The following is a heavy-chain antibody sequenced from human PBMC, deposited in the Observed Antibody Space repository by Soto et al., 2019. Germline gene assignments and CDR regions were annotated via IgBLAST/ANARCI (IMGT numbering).Heavy chain of an antibody. V-gene: IGHV4-34*01. CDR1: GGSFSGYH. CDR3: ARRESISSMITLGRVILY. Sequence: SGTLSLTCAVYGGSFSGYHWTWIRQPPGKGLEWIGEIDHSGSTSYNPSLESRVTISADTSKNQFSLKLTSMTAADTAVYYCARRESISSMITLGRVILYWGQGTLVPFSS. CDR2: IDHSGST. D-gene: IGHD3-16*01. J-gene: IGHJ4*02.